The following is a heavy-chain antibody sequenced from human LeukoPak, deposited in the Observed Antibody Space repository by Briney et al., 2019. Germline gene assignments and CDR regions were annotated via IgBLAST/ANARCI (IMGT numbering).Heavy chain of an antibody. Sequence: SVKVSCKASGGTFSNFAINWVRQAPGQGLEWMGNIIPIVHIANYAQKFQDRVTITADKSTSAVYMELSSLRSEDTALYYCAKGGRFLEWSPGTGFDYWGQGTLVTVSS. J-gene: IGHJ4*02. V-gene: IGHV1-69*04. CDR2: IIPIVHIA. CDR3: AKGGRFLEWSPGTGFDY. D-gene: IGHD3-3*01. CDR1: GGTFSNFA.